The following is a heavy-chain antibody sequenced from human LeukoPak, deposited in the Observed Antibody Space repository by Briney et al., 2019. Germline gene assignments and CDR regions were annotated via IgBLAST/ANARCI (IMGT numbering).Heavy chain of an antibody. CDR2: IFSSGII. CDR1: GASISSDF. J-gene: IGHJ4*02. Sequence: SETLSLTCNVSGASISSDFWSWIRQPAGKGLEWVGRIFSSGIINYNPSLKSRLTMSVDTAKNQFSLNLSSVTAADTAVYYCAREGGSSRNIDYWGQGTLVTVSS. CDR3: AREGGSSRNIDY. V-gene: IGHV4-4*07. D-gene: IGHD6-13*01.